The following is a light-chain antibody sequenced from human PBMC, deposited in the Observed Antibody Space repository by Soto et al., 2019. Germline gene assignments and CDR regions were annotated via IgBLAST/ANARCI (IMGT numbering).Light chain of an antibody. CDR3: QQLNSYPLT. Sequence: EIVMTQSPATLSLSPGERATLSCRASQSVSSNYLSWYQQKSGQAPRLLIYGASTRATGIPARFSASGSGTDFALTISSLQPEDFATYCCQQLNSYPLTFGGGTKVDIK. CDR1: QSVSSNY. J-gene: IGKJ4*01. CDR2: GAS. V-gene: IGKV3D-7*01.